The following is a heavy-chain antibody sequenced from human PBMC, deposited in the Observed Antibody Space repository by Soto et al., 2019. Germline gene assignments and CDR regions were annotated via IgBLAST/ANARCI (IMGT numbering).Heavy chain of an antibody. CDR1: GYTLTELS. J-gene: IGHJ6*02. Sequence: GASVKVSCKVSGYTLTELSMHWVRQAPGKGLEWMGGFDPEDGETIYAQKFQGRVTMTEDTSTDTAYMELSSLRSEDTAVYYCATGYTQGSYYYYSGMDVWGQGTSVTVSS. CDR3: ATGYTQGSYYYYSGMDV. CDR2: FDPEDGET. D-gene: IGHD5-18*01. V-gene: IGHV1-24*01.